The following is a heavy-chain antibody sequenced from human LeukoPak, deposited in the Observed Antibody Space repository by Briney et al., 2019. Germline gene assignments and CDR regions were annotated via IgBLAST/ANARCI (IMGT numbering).Heavy chain of an antibody. V-gene: IGHV1-69*08. J-gene: IGHJ5*02. CDR3: VRSGYDYDWFDP. CDR1: GGSFSDYS. CDR2: IIAILDTA. Sequence: ASVKVSCKASGGSFSDYSISWVRQAPGQGLEWMGRIIAILDTAHYAQKFQGRFTITADKSTTSVYMELSSLRSDDTAVYYCVRSGYDYDWFDPWGQGTLVTVSS. D-gene: IGHD5-12*01.